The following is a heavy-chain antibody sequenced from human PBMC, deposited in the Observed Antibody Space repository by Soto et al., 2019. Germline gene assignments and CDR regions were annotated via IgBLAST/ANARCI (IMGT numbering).Heavy chain of an antibody. J-gene: IGHJ4*02. CDR1: GGSISSGGYY. CDR3: AAVIRGATTDFDY. D-gene: IGHD5-12*01. Sequence: TLSLTCTVSGGSISSGGYYWSWIRQHPGKGLEWIGYIYYSGSTYYNPSLKSRVTISVDTSKNQFSLKLSSVTAADTAVYYCAAVIRGATTDFDYWGQGTLVTVSS. V-gene: IGHV4-31*03. CDR2: IYYSGST.